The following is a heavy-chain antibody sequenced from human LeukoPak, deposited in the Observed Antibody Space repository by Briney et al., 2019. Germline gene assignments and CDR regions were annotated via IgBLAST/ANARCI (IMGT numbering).Heavy chain of an antibody. V-gene: IGHV4-59*01. D-gene: IGHD3-22*01. CDR3: ARGGTSYYYDSSGYFWDY. J-gene: IGHJ4*02. Sequence: PSETLSLTCTVSGGSISSYYWSWIRQPPGKGLEWIGYIYYSGSTNYNPSLKSRVTISVDTSKNQFSLKLSSVTAADTAVYYCARGGTSYYYDSSGYFWDYWGQGTLVTVSS. CDR1: GGSISSYY. CDR2: IYYSGST.